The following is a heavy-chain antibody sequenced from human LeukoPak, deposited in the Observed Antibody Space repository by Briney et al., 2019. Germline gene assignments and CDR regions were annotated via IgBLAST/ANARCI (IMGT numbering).Heavy chain of an antibody. CDR3: VHKMFRGVFPH. CDR2: MNPDSGNT. J-gene: IGHJ4*02. CDR1: GYTFTNYD. Sequence: ASVKVSCKASGYTFTNYDINWVRQATGQGLEWMGWMNPDSGNTGYAQEFQGRLTMTRNTSISTVYMELSSLRSEDTAVYYCVHKMFRGVFPHWGQGTLVTVSS. V-gene: IGHV1-8*02. D-gene: IGHD3-10*01.